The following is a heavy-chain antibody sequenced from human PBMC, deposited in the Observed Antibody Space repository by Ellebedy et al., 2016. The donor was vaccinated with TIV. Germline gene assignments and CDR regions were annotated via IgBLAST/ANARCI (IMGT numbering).Heavy chain of an antibody. V-gene: IGHV4-39*07. CDR3: GVGGGIAVADS. J-gene: IGHJ4*02. D-gene: IGHD6-19*01. CDR1: GGSIRRSSYY. Sequence: MPSETLSLTCIVSGGSIRRSSYYWSWIRQPPGKGLEWIGSAFYSGATYYNPSLKSRVTVSVDSSKKLFSLNLSSVTAAETAVYYCGVGGGIAVADSWGQGTLVTVSS. CDR2: AFYSGAT.